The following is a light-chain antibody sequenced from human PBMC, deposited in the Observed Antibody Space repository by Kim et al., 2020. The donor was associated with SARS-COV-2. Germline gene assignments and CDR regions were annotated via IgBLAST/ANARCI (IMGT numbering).Light chain of an antibody. CDR1: QSVGRSL. J-gene: IGKJ2*03. Sequence: LSTGERATLSCRASQSVGRSLLAWYQQKPGQAPRLLIYEAFKRVAGIPDRFSGSGSGTDFTLTISRPEPEDFAMYYCQQYGSSPYSFGQGTKLEI. CDR3: QQYGSSPYS. V-gene: IGKV3-20*01. CDR2: EAF.